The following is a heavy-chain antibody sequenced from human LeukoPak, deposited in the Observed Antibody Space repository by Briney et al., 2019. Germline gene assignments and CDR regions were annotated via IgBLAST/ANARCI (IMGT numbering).Heavy chain of an antibody. D-gene: IGHD3-22*01. V-gene: IGHV3-66*01. J-gene: IGHJ4*02. CDR1: GFTVNNNY. CDR3: AKDPTAGAYDSSGYSTPFDY. CDR2: IYSGGST. Sequence: GGSLRLSCAASGFTVNNNYMSWVRQAPGKGLEWVSVIYSGGSTYYADSVKGKFTISRDNSKNTLYLQMNSLRAEDTAVYYCAKDPTAGAYDSSGYSTPFDYWGQGTLVTVSS.